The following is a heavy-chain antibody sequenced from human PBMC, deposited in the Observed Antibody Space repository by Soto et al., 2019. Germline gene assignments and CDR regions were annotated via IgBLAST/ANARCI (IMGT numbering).Heavy chain of an antibody. CDR3: AAGWNPRPLDY. J-gene: IGHJ4*02. CDR2: MYYSGGT. V-gene: IGHV4-61*01. Sequence: QVQLQESGPGLVKPSETLSLTCTVSGGSVSSGSYYWSWIRQPPGKGLEWIGYMYYSGGTNQNPSLKSRVTISVDTSKNQLSLKLISMSAADTAVYYCAAGWNPRPLDYWGQGTLVTVSS. D-gene: IGHD1-1*01. CDR1: GGSVSSGSYY.